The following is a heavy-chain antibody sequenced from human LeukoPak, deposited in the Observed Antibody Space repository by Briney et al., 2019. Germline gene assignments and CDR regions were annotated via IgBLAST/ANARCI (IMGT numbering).Heavy chain of an antibody. CDR2: ISTTDSIM. CDR1: GFTFSDYY. J-gene: IGHJ4*02. CDR3: ARVRPEGEVTTIFLFDY. V-gene: IGHV3-11*04. Sequence: GGSLRLSCAASGFTFSDYYMSWIRQAPGKGLEWVSYISTTDSIMYYADSVKGRFTISRDNAKNSLYLQMNSLRAEDTAIYYCARVRPEGEVTTIFLFDYWGQGSLVTVSS. D-gene: IGHD5-24*01.